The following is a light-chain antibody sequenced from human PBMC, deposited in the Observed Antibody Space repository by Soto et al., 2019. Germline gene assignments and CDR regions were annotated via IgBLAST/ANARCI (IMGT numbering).Light chain of an antibody. CDR2: RNN. V-gene: IGLV1-47*01. J-gene: IGLJ1*01. Sequence: VLTPPPSASGTPGQRVTISCSGSSSNIGSDYVYWYQQFPGTAPKLLIYRNNQRPSGVPDRFSGSKSGTSASLAISGLRSEDEADYYCAAWDDSLSGYVFGTGTKVTVL. CDR1: SSNIGSDY. CDR3: AAWDDSLSGYV.